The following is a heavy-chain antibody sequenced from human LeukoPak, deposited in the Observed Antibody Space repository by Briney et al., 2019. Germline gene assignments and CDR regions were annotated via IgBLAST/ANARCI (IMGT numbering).Heavy chain of an antibody. CDR2: ISGSGGNT. J-gene: IGHJ4*02. Sequence: GGSLRLSCAASGFTFSSYAMSWVRQAPGKGLEWVSAISGSGGNTYYADSVKGRFTISRDNSKNTLYLQMNSLRAEDTAVYYCAKDSGNGDYFDYWGQGTLVTVSS. CDR1: GFTFSSYA. CDR3: AKDSGNGDYFDY. D-gene: IGHD4-17*01. V-gene: IGHV3-23*01.